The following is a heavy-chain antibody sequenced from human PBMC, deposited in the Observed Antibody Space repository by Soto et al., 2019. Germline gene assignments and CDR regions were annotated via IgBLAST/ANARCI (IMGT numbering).Heavy chain of an antibody. CDR3: ARARDGDFSYNWFDP. D-gene: IGHD4-17*01. J-gene: IGHJ5*02. V-gene: IGHV4-34*01. Sequence: SETLSLTCAVYGGSFSGYYWSWIRQPPGKGLEWIGEINHVGDTNYNPSLKSRVTVSVDTSKNQFSLKLNSVTAADTAVYYCARARDGDFSYNWFDPWGQGTPVTVPS. CDR1: GGSFSGYY. CDR2: INHVGDT.